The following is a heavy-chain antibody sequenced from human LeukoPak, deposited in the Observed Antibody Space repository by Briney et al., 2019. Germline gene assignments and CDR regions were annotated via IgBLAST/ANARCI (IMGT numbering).Heavy chain of an antibody. Sequence: PGGSLRLSCAASGFTFSSYWMHWVRQAPGKGLVWVSRINTDGSSTSYADSVKGRFTISRDNAKNTLYLQMNSLRAEDTAVYYCARGAYNLGSLDYWGQGTLVTVSS. CDR1: GFTFSSYW. J-gene: IGHJ4*02. V-gene: IGHV3-74*01. CDR3: ARGAYNLGSLDY. D-gene: IGHD5-24*01. CDR2: INTDGSST.